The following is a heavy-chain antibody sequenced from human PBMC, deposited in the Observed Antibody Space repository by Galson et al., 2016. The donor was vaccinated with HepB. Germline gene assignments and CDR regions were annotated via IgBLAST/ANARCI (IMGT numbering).Heavy chain of an antibody. CDR1: GFIFSDYY. CDR2: TPGSGSYE. V-gene: IGHV3-11*04. Sequence: SLRLSCAASGFIFSDYYMNWIRQAPGKGLEWVSYTPGSGSYEYYADSVRGRFAISRDNARNAVFLQMNSLRAEDTAVYYCVRAAYKNGYRYFDQCGQGTLVTVSS. CDR3: VRAAYKNGYRYFDQ. J-gene: IGHJ4*02. D-gene: IGHD5-24*01.